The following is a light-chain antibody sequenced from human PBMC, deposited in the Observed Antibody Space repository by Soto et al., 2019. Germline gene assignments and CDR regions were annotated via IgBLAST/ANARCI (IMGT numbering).Light chain of an antibody. V-gene: IGKV3-11*01. CDR2: DAS. Sequence: EIVLTQSPATLSLSPGERATLSCRASQSVSKYLAWYQQKPGQAPRLLIYDASDKATGIPARFSGSGSGTDCTLTISSLEPEDFAVYYCQQRTHWPPSLTFGGGTKVELK. CDR3: QQRTHWPPSLT. CDR1: QSVSKY. J-gene: IGKJ4*01.